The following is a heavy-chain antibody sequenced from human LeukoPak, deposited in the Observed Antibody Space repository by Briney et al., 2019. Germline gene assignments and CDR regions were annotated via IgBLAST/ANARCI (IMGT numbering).Heavy chain of an antibody. J-gene: IGHJ4*02. CDR1: SGSFSGYY. CDR2: INRSGST. Sequence: SETLSLTCAVYSGSFSGYYWSWIPQPPGKGREGMGEINRSGSTNYNTSLKSRVTISVDTSKDQFALKRSAVTAAVSAVYYCARGEERTDFDYLGQGTPVTVFS. CDR3: ARGEERTDFDY. D-gene: IGHD1-26*01. V-gene: IGHV4-34*01.